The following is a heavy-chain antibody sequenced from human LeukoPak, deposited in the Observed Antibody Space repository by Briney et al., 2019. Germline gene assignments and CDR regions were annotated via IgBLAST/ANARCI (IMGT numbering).Heavy chain of an antibody. D-gene: IGHD2-2*02. J-gene: IGHJ4*02. CDR1: GFTVSSNY. V-gene: IGHV3-23*01. Sequence: GGSLRLSCAASGFTVSSNYMSWVRQAPGKGLEWVSAISGSGGSTYYADSVKGRFTISRDNSKNTLYLQMNSLRAEDTAVYYCAKGIIVVVPAAIGQFDYWGQGTLVTVSS. CDR2: ISGSGGST. CDR3: AKGIIVVVPAAIGQFDY.